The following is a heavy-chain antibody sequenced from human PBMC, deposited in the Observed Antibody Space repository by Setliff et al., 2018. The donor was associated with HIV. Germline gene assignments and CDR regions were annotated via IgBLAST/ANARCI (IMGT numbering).Heavy chain of an antibody. J-gene: IGHJ2*01. CDR3: TRDYRNLGFDL. V-gene: IGHV3-74*01. CDR1: GFTFRDYW. CDR2: IDNDGSTT. D-gene: IGHD4-4*01. Sequence: GGSLRLSCAGSGFTFRDYWMHWVRQTPGKGLVWVARIDNDGSTTTYADSVKGRFTISRDNAKNTLYLQMNSLRAEDTAVYYCTRDYRNLGFDLWGRGSLVTVSS.